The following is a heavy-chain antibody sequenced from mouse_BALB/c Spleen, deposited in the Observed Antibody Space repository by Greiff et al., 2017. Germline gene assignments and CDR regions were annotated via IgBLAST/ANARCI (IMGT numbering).Heavy chain of an antibody. CDR2: INPSSGYT. J-gene: IGHJ2*01. CDR3: ARGGNWDYFDY. V-gene: IGHV1-4*01. D-gene: IGHD4-1*01. Sequence: VQLQESGAELARPGASVKMSCKASGYTFTSYTMHWVKQRPGQGLEWIGYINPSSGYTNYNQKFKDKATLTADKSSSTAYMQLSSLTSEDSAVYYCARGGNWDYFDYWGQGTTLTVSS. CDR1: GYTFTSYT.